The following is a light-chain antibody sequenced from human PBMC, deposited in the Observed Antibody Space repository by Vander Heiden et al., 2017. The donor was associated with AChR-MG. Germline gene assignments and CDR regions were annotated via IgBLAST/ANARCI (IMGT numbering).Light chain of an antibody. CDR2: LGS. CDR3: MQALQTPFT. V-gene: IGKV2-28*01. J-gene: IGKJ3*01. Sequence: DIVMTQSPLSLPVTPGEPASISCRSSQSLLHSNGYNYLDWYLQNPGQSPQLLIYLGSNRASGVPDRFSGSGSGTDFTLKISRVEAEDVGVYYCMQALQTPFTFRPGTKVDIK. CDR1: QSLLHSNGYNY.